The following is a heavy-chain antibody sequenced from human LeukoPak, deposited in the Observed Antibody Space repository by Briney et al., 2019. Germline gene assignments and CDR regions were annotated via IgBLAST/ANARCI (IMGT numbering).Heavy chain of an antibody. CDR3: AKDQWIQLWSFDY. CDR2: ISVGGATT. J-gene: IGHJ4*02. V-gene: IGHV3-23*01. Sequence: GGSLRLSCVASGFTFSNYAMSWIRQAPGKGLEWVSSISVGGATTYYADSVKGRFSISRDNSGNTLYLQMNNLRADDTAVYSCAKDQWIQLWSFDYWGQGTLVTVSS. CDR1: GFTFSNYA. D-gene: IGHD5-18*01.